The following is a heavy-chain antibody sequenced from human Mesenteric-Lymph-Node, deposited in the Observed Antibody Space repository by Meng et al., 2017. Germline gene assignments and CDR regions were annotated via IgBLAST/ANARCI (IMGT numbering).Heavy chain of an antibody. CDR1: VFCHSISGGV. CDR2: IYWDDDK. CDR3: THRPMTSAYYYFDY. V-gene: IGHV2-5*02. D-gene: IGHD3-22*01. Sequence: LKSSGPTLVKPTQTLTLTCTFSVFCHSISGGVVGWIRQPPGKALEWLALIYWDDDKRYSPSLKSRLTITKDTSKNQVVLTMTNMDPVDTATYYCTHRPMTSAYYYFDYWGQGTLVTVFS. J-gene: IGHJ4*02.